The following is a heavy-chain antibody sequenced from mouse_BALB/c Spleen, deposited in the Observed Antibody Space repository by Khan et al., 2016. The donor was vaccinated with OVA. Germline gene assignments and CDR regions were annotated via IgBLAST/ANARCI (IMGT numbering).Heavy chain of an antibody. CDR2: IYPGNVNT. J-gene: IGHJ4*01. V-gene: IGHV1S56*01. Sequence: QVRLQQSGPELVKPGASVRISCKASGSTFTNYYIHWVKQRPGQGLEWIGWIYPGNVNTKYNENFKDKATLSADKSSSTASMPLSSLTSEDSAVYYCARVDFYGTYAMDYWGQGTSVIVSS. D-gene: IGHD1-1*01. CDR3: ARVDFYGTYAMDY. CDR1: GSTFTNYY.